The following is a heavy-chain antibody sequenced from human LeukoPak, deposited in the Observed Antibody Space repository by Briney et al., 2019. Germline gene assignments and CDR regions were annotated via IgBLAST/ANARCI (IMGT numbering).Heavy chain of an antibody. V-gene: IGHV1-8*01. CDR3: ARRQQPPGGEYYYMDV. D-gene: IGHD6-13*01. J-gene: IGHJ6*03. Sequence: ASVKVSCKASGYTFTSYDINWVRQATGQGLEWMGWMNPNSGNTGYAQKFQGRVTMTRNTSISTAYMELSSLRSEDTAVYYCARRQQPPGGEYYYMDVWGKGTTVTVSS. CDR2: MNPNSGNT. CDR1: GYTFTSYD.